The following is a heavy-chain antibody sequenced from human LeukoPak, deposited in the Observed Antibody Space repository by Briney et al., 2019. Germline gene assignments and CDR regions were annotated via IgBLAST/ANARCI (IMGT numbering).Heavy chain of an antibody. V-gene: IGHV4-61*01. J-gene: IGHJ4*02. CDR3: AAEVGDYVDY. D-gene: IGHD1-26*01. Sequence: SETLPLTCTVSGGSVSSGSYYWSWIRQPPGKGLEWIGYIYYSGSTNYNPSLKSRVTISVDTSKNQFSLKLSSVTAADTAAYYCAAEVGDYVDYWGQGTLVTVSS. CDR2: IYYSGST. CDR1: GGSVSSGSYY.